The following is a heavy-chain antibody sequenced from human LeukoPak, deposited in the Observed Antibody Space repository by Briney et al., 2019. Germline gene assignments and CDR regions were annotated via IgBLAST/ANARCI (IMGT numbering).Heavy chain of an antibody. D-gene: IGHD3-10*01. J-gene: IGHJ4*02. CDR2: ISWNSGSV. V-gene: IGHV3-9*01. CDR3: AKVRGASGSHYNGLDY. CDR1: GFTFDDYA. Sequence: GRSLRLSCAASGFTFDDYAMHWVRQAPGKGLEWVSGISWNSGSVAYADSVKGRFTISRDSAKNSLYLQMNSLRTEDTALYYCAKVRGASGSHYNGLDYWGQGTLVTVSS.